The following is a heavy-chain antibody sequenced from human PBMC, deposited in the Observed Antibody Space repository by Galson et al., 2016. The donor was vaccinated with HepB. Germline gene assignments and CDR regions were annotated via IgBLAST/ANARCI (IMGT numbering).Heavy chain of an antibody. CDR2: ISNDGSDE. D-gene: IGHD4/OR15-4a*01. CDR3: CFGVLGASDNDACDI. V-gene: IGHV3-33*05. J-gene: IGHJ3*02. CDR1: GFSFTSYG. Sequence: SLRLSCAASGFSFTSYGMYWVRQAPGKGLEWVAAISNDGSDENYADSVKGRFAISSDNSQTTLYLQMNSLRVEDSAVYHCCFGVLGASDNDACDIWGQGTMVTVSS.